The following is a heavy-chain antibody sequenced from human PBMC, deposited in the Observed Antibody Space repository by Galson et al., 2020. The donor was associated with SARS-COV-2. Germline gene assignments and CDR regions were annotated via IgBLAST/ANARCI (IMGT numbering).Heavy chain of an antibody. J-gene: IGHJ6*04. CDR2: IWYARGKK. V-gene: IGHV3-33*06. D-gene: IGHD3-10*02. CDR3: AKPGTIFALGAPNGGHLDV. CDR1: GFSFSNFG. Sequence: GESLKISCAVSGFSFSNFGMHWVRQAPGKGLAWVAVIWYARGKKYYSESVEGRFTISRDNSKNTLYLQMNSLRAEDTAVYYCAKPGTIFALGAPNGGHLDVWGKGTTVTVSS.